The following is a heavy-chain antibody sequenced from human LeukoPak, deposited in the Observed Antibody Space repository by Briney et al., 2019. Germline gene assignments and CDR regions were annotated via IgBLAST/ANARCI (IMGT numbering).Heavy chain of an antibody. CDR1: GFTVSSNY. Sequence: PGGSLRLSCAASGFTVSSNYMSWVRQAPGKGLEWVSVIYSGGSTYYADSVKGRFTISRDNSKNTLYLQMNSLRAEDTAVYYCARDGDSSSNSEAFDIWGQGTMVTVSS. CDR3: ARDGDSSSNSEAFDI. V-gene: IGHV3-53*01. CDR2: IYSGGST. J-gene: IGHJ3*02. D-gene: IGHD6-6*01.